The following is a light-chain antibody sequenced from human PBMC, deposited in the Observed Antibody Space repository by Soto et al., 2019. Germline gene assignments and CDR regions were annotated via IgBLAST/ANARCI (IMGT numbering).Light chain of an antibody. CDR1: QSVSSSY. V-gene: IGKV3-20*01. Sequence: EIVLTQSPGTLSLSPGERATLSCRASQSVSSSYLAWYQQKPGQAPRLLIYDASSRATGIPDRFSGSGSGTEFTLTISRLEPEDFAVYYCQQYGSAPQTFCQGTKVEIK. CDR2: DAS. J-gene: IGKJ1*01. CDR3: QQYGSAPQT.